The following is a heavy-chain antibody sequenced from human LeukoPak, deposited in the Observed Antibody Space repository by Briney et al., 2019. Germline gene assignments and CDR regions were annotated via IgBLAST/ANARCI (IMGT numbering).Heavy chain of an antibody. CDR2: ISNDGRNE. CDR3: ARDPLWFGDNDAFDI. D-gene: IGHD3-10*01. J-gene: IGHJ3*02. V-gene: IGHV3-30*04. Sequence: AGSLRLSCAASGFTFSTYAMHWVRQAPGKGLEWVAVISNDGRNEYYVDSVKGRFTISRDNSKNTLYLQMNSLRAEDTAVYYCARDPLWFGDNDAFDIWGQGTMVTVSS. CDR1: GFTFSTYA.